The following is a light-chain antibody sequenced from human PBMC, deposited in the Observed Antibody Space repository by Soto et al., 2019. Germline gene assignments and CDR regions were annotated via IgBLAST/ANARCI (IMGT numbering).Light chain of an antibody. Sequence: QPVLTQSPSASASLGASVKLTCTLSSGHSNYAIAWHQQQPETGPRYLMKVNSGGSHIKGDGIPDRFSGSSSGAERYLFISSLQSEDEADYYCQTWDTGSASVVFGGGTQLTVL. CDR2: VNSGGSH. CDR1: SGHSNYA. V-gene: IGLV4-69*01. CDR3: QTWDTGSASVV. J-gene: IGLJ7*01.